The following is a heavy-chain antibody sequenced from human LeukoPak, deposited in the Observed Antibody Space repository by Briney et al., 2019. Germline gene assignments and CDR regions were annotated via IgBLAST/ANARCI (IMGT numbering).Heavy chain of an antibody. CDR2: VYHTWNT. CDR1: VGSVCSYY. J-gene: IGHJ4*02. Sequence: PSETLSLTCTVSVGSVCSYYWSWIRQPPGKGLEWIGHVYHTWNTNYNPSLKSRVTISADTSKNELSLKLGSVTAADTAVYYCARGSYCSGGSCMFDYWGQGTLVTVSS. V-gene: IGHV4-59*02. D-gene: IGHD2-15*01. CDR3: ARGSYCSGGSCMFDY.